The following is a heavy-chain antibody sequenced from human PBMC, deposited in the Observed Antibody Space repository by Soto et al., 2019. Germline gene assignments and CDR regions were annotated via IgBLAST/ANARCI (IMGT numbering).Heavy chain of an antibody. V-gene: IGHV1-18*01. CDR3: ARVIPGVEAWFAR. D-gene: IGHD2-2*01. CDR2: ISAYTDTP. Sequence: QVQLVQSGAEVKKPGASVQVSCRASGYTCTNFGVTWVRRAPGQGLEWMGWISAYTDTPNYAQKFQGRVTMTIDTSTSTGYMDLRSLASDYTAVYYCARVIPGVEAWFARWGKGTLVTVSS. J-gene: IGHJ5*02. CDR1: GYTCTNFG.